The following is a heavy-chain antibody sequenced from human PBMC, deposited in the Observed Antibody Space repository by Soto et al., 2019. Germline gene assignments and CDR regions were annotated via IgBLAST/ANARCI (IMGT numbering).Heavy chain of an antibody. CDR3: ASDRRRSIDY. J-gene: IGHJ4*02. CDR2: IYYSGST. Sequence: SETLSLTCTVSGGSISPYYWSWIRQPPGKGLEWVGYIYYSGSTNYNPSLKSRVTISVDTSKNQFSLKLSSVTAADTAVYYCASDRRRSIDYWGQGTLVTVSS. D-gene: IGHD2-15*01. CDR1: GGSISPYY. V-gene: IGHV4-59*12.